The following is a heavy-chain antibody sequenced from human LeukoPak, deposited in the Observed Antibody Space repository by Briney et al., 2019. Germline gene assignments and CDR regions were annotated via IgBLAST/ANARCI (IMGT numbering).Heavy chain of an antibody. CDR2: ISTTSTYI. Sequence: PGGSLRLSCAASGFDFSTYAINWVRQAPGKGLEWVSSISTTSTYIFYADPLKGRFTISRDNAKNSVYLQMNTLRPEDTAVYYCSRDRLGGLDYWGQGTLVTVSS. V-gene: IGHV3-21*01. CDR1: GFDFSTYA. D-gene: IGHD5-12*01. CDR3: SRDRLGGLDY. J-gene: IGHJ4*02.